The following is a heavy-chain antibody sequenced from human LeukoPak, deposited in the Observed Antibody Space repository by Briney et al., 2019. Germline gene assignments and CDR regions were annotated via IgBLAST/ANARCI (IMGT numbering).Heavy chain of an antibody. V-gene: IGHV4-4*07. CDR1: GGSISSYY. CDR3: ARTKGGYDSFWFDP. Sequence: SETLSLTCTVSGGSISSYYWSWIRQPAGKGLEWIGRTYTSGSTNYNPSLKSRVTMSVDTPKNQFSLKLSSVTAADTAVYYCARTKGGYDSFWFDPWGQGTLVTVSS. CDR2: TYTSGST. D-gene: IGHD5-12*01. J-gene: IGHJ5*02.